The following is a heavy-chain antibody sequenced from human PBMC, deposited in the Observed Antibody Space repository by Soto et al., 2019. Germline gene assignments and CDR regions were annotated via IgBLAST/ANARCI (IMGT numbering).Heavy chain of an antibody. D-gene: IGHD3-22*01. CDR2: IFSNDDK. CDR3: ARVYDSSGYEY. J-gene: IGHJ4*02. V-gene: IGHV2-26*01. CDR1: GFSLGNPRMG. Sequence: SGPTLVNPTETLTLTCTVSGFSLGNPRMGVSWIRQPPGKALEWLAHIFSNDDKSYRTSLKSRVTISKYTSKSQVVLTMTNMDPVDTGTYYCARVYDSSGYEYWGQGTLVTVSS.